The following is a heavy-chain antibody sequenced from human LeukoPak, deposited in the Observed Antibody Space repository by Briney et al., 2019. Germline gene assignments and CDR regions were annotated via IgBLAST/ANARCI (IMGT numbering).Heavy chain of an antibody. CDR2: IIPIFGTA. CDR1: GGTFSSYA. J-gene: IGHJ6*03. CDR3: ASRDSGSYPYYYYYYMDV. Sequence: SVKVSCKASGGTFSSYAISWVRQAPGKGLEWMGGIIPIFGTANYAQKFQGRVTITTDKSTSTAYMELSSLRSEDTAVYYCASRDSGSYPYYYYYYMDVWGKGTTVTVSS. D-gene: IGHD1-26*01. V-gene: IGHV1-69*05.